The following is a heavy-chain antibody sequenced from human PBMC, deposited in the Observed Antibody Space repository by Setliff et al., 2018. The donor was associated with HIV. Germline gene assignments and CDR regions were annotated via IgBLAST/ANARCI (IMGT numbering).Heavy chain of an antibody. V-gene: IGHV3-53*05. J-gene: IGHJ4*02. CDR2: IYNGGDT. D-gene: IGHD2-15*01. Sequence: PGGSLSLSCAASGFTFSSNYMSWVRQAPGKGLEWVSLIYNGGDTYYADSVKSRFTISVDKSKNKLYLQMNNVRADDTAVYYCARERCSGGSCYSGYFDYWGQGTLVTVSS. CDR3: ARERCSGGSCYSGYFDY. CDR1: GFTFSSNY.